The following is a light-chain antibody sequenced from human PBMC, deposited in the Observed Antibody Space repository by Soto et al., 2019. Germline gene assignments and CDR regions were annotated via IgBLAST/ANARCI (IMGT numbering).Light chain of an antibody. CDR3: RSYNSKTSLL. V-gene: IGLV2-14*01. CDR1: MRDVGAYNL. CDR2: EVR. J-gene: IGLJ2*01. Sequence: QSALTQPASVSGSPGQSITISCAGTMRDVGAYNLVSWYQQHPGRAPQLIIYEVRNRPSGIALLFTGSKSGNTASLTISGLQAEDEADYYCRSYNSKTSLLFGGGTKLTVL.